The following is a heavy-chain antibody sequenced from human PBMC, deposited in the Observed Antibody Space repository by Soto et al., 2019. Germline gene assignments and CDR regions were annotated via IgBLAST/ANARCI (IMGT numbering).Heavy chain of an antibody. CDR1: GFTFSSYA. D-gene: IGHD2-2*01. CDR2: ISGSGGTT. Sequence: GGSLRLSCAASGFTFSSYAMTWVRQAPGQGLEWVASISGSGGTTNYADSVKGRFTISRDNSKNTAYLQMNSLRAEDTAVYYCAKDRGTSIDVHRCFHYYGMDVWGQGTTVTVSS. CDR3: AKDRGTSIDVHRCFHYYGMDV. J-gene: IGHJ6*02. V-gene: IGHV3-23*01.